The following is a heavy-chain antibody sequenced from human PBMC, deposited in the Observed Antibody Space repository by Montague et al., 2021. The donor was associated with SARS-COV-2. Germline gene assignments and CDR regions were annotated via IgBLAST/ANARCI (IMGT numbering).Heavy chain of an antibody. V-gene: IGHV4-39*01. CDR2: IFYSGST. J-gene: IGHJ4*02. CDR3: ASMVRAQVYYFDY. D-gene: IGHD3-10*01. Sequence: SETLSLTCTVSGGSISSSSYYWGWIRQPPGKELEWIGSIFYSGSTXYNPSLKSRVTISVDTSKNQFSLKLSSVTAADTAVYYCASMVRAQVYYFDYWGQGTLVTVSS. CDR1: GGSISSSSYY.